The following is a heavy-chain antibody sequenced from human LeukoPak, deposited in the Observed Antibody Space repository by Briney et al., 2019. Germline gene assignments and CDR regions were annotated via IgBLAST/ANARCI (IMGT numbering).Heavy chain of an antibody. Sequence: GGSLRLSCAASGFTFSSYAMSWVHQAPGKGLEWVSAISGSGGSTYYADSVKGRFAISRDNSKNTLYLQMNSLRAEDTAVYYCAKDVRASGSPYFDYWGQGILVTVSS. CDR3: AKDVRASGSPYFDY. J-gene: IGHJ4*02. CDR2: ISGSGGST. V-gene: IGHV3-23*01. CDR1: GFTFSSYA. D-gene: IGHD3-22*01.